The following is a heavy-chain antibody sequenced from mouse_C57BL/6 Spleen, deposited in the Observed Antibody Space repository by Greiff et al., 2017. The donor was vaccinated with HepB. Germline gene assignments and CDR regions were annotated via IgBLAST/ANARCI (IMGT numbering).Heavy chain of an antibody. CDR2: IYPGDGDP. CDR3: ARSANWNYCDY. J-gene: IGHJ2*01. V-gene: IGHV1-82*01. CDR1: GYAFSSSW. D-gene: IGHD4-1*02. Sequence: VQLQQSGPELVKPGASVKISCKASGYAFSSSWMNWVKQRPGKGLEWIGRIYPGDGDPNYNGKFKGKATLTADKSSSTADMQLSSLTSEDSAFYFCARSANWNYCDYWGQGTTLTVSA.